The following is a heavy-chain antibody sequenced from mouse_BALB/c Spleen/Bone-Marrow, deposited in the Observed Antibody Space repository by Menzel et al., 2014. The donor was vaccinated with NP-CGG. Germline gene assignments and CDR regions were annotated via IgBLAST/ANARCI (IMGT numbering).Heavy chain of an antibody. CDR3: ARSLLLRPNY. J-gene: IGHJ2*01. V-gene: IGHV5-17*02. CDR2: ISSGSSTI. CDR1: GFTFSSFG. Sequence: EVKLMESGGGLVQPGGSRKLSCAASGFTFSSFGMHWVRRAPEKGLEWVAYISSGSSTIYYADTVKGRFTISRDNPKNTLFLQMTSLRSEDTAMYYCARSLLLRPNYWGQGTTLTVSS. D-gene: IGHD1-1*01.